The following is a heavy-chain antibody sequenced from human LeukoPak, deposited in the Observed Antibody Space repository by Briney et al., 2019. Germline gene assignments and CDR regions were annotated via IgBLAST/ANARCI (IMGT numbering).Heavy chain of an antibody. J-gene: IGHJ5*02. CDR1: GGSISSYY. CDR3: AGQGRGYCGGDCPNWFDP. Sequence: SETLSLTCTVSGGSISSYYWSWIRQPPGKGLEWIGYIYYSGSTNYNPSLKSRVTISVDTSKNQFSLKLSSVTAADTAVYYCAGQGRGYCGGDCPNWFDPWGQGTLVTVSS. CDR2: IYYSGST. V-gene: IGHV4-59*08. D-gene: IGHD2-21*02.